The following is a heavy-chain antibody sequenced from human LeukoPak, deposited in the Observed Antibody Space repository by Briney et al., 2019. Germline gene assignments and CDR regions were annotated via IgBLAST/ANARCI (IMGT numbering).Heavy chain of an antibody. D-gene: IGHD6-19*01. Sequence: SETLSRTCTVSGGSISSYYWSWIRQPPGKGLEWIGYIYYSGSTNYNPSLKSRVTISVDTSKNQFSLKLSSVTAADTAVYYCARSDGGWAFDYWGQGTLVTVSS. V-gene: IGHV4-59*01. CDR2: IYYSGST. CDR1: GGSISSYY. CDR3: ARSDGGWAFDY. J-gene: IGHJ4*02.